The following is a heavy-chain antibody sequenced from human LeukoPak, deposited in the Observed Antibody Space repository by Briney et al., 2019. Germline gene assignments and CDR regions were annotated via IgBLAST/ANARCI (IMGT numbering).Heavy chain of an antibody. V-gene: IGHV3-23*01. D-gene: IGHD2-15*01. CDR1: GFTFSSYA. J-gene: IGHJ4*02. CDR2: ISGSGGST. Sequence: GGSLRLSCAASGFTFSSYAMSWVRQAPGKGLEWVSAISGSGGSTYYADSVKGRFTISRDNSKNTLYLQMNSLRAEDTAVYYCAKDFAFRVVVAATIPHWGQGTLVTVSS. CDR3: AKDFAFRVVVAATIPH.